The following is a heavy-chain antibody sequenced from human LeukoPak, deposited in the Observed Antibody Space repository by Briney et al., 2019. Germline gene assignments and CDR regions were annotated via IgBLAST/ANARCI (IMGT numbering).Heavy chain of an antibody. D-gene: IGHD2-2*01. Sequence: GASVKVSCKASGYTFTTYYMHWVRQAPGQGLEWMGIINLSGGSTSYAQKFQGRVTMTRDTSTSTIYMELSSLRSEDTAVYYCARDGRYCGSTSCRLNWFDPWGQGTLVTVSS. V-gene: IGHV1-46*01. CDR2: INLSGGST. CDR3: ARDGRYCGSTSCRLNWFDP. CDR1: GYTFTTYY. J-gene: IGHJ5*02.